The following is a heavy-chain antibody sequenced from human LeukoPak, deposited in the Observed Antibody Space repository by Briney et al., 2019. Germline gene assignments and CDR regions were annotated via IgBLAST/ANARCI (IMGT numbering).Heavy chain of an antibody. CDR1: GFTFSNAW. J-gene: IGHJ4*02. CDR2: IKSKTDGGTT. D-gene: IGHD3-10*01. Sequence: GGSLRLSCAASGFTFSNAWMSWVRQAPGKGLEWVGRIKSKTDGGTTDYAAPVKGRFTISRDDSKNTLYLQMNSLETEDTAVYYCTTDYASSYYYGSGSYYNRYYYFDYWGQGTLVTVSS. V-gene: IGHV3-15*01. CDR3: TTDYASSYYYGSGSYYNRYYYFDY.